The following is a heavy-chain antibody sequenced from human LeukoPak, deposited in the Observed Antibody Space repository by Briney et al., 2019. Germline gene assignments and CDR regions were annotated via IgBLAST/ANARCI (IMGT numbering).Heavy chain of an antibody. J-gene: IGHJ4*02. CDR1: GFMFSSNW. CDR3: AKEGRSLQTY. CDR2: IKEDGTET. V-gene: IGHV3-7*03. D-gene: IGHD5-24*01. Sequence: GGSLRLSCAAYGFMFSSNWMSWVRLAPGKGLEWVANIKEDGTETYYVDSVKGRFTISRDNAKNSLYLQMNSLRVEDTAVYYCAKEGRSLQTYWGQGTLVTVSS.